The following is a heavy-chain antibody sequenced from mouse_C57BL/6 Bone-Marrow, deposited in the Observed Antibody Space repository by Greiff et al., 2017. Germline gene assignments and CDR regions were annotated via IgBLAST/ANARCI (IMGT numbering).Heavy chain of an antibody. CDR3: ANGEGDYRDDNAMDG. V-gene: IGHV1-50*01. CDR1: GSTFTGYW. CDR2: IDPSDSYP. D-gene: IGHD2-13*01. Sequence: VQLLQPGAELVKPGASVKLSCKASGSTFTGYWMPWVKQRPGQGLEWIGVIDPSDSYPNYNQKFKGKATLTVDTSSRTAYMQLSSLTSEDSAVFYSANGEGDYRDDNAMDGWGQGTSVTVST. J-gene: IGHJ4*01.